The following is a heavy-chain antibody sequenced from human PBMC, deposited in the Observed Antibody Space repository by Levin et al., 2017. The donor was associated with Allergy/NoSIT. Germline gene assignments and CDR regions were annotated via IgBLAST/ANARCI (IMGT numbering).Heavy chain of an antibody. CDR1: GFTFSSYG. CDR2: ISSDGRKK. D-gene: IGHD6-19*01. Sequence: GESLKISCAASGFTFSSYGMHWVRQAPGKGLERVAVISSDGRKKFYADSVKGRFTISRDNSKNTLDLQMNSLRAEDTAVYYCAKDVYGSGWYPLGNDAFEMWGQGTKVSVSS. J-gene: IGHJ3*02. V-gene: IGHV3-30*18. CDR3: AKDVYGSGWYPLGNDAFEM.